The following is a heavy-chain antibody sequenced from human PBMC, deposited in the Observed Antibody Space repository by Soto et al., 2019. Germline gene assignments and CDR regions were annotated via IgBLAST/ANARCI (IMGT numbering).Heavy chain of an antibody. CDR3: AEDQYYFDSSGYYEGPPYGRDV. CDR1: GFTFTSSA. Sequence: SVKVSCKASGFTFTSSAVQWVRQARGQRLEWIGWIVVGSGNTNYAQKFQERVTITRDMSTSTAYMELSSLRSEDTAVYYCAEDQYYFDSSGYYEGPPYGRDVGGKGTRVTVSS. V-gene: IGHV1-58*01. D-gene: IGHD3-22*01. CDR2: IVVGSGNT. J-gene: IGHJ6*04.